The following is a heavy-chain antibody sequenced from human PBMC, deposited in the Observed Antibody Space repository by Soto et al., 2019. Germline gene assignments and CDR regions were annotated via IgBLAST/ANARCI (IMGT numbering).Heavy chain of an antibody. CDR1: GGSIYRSGYY. D-gene: IGHD2-15*01. V-gene: IGHV4-39*01. Sequence: SETLSLTCTVSGGSIYRSGYYWGWIRQPPGRGLEWIGNIDYNGVTYSNPSLKSRVTISRDTSKNQFSLKLTSVTAADTALYYCGKVLVGATGHTDSDSWGPGTLVTVSS. CDR3: GKVLVGATGHTDSDS. CDR2: IDYNGVT. J-gene: IGHJ4*02.